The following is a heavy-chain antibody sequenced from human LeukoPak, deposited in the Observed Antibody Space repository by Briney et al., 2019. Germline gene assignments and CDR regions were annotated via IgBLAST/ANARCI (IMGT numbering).Heavy chain of an antibody. D-gene: IGHD3-22*01. CDR3: ARAPYYYDSSGYYQPYYYYYYMDV. V-gene: IGHV1-69*06. CDR1: GGTFSSYA. CDR2: IIPIFGTA. J-gene: IGHJ6*03. Sequence: SVKVSCKASGGTFSSYAISWVRQAPGQGLEWMGGIIPIFGTANYAQKFQGRVTITANKSTSTAYMELRSLRSDDTAVYYCARAPYYYDSSGYYQPYYYYYYMDVWGKGTTVTISS.